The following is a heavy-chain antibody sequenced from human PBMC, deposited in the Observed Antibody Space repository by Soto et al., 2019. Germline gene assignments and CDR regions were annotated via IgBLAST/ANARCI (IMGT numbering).Heavy chain of an antibody. D-gene: IGHD2-21*02. J-gene: IGHJ3*02. V-gene: IGHV3-33*01. Sequence: PGGSLRLSCAASGFTFSSYGMHWVRQAPGKGLEWVAVIWYDGSNKYYADSVKGRFTISRDNSKNTLYLQMNSLRAEDTAVYYCARYCAGDCNHAFDIWGQGTMVTVSS. CDR3: ARYCAGDCNHAFDI. CDR2: IWYDGSNK. CDR1: GFTFSSYG.